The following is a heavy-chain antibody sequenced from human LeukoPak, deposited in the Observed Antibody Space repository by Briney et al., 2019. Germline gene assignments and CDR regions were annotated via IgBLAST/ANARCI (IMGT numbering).Heavy chain of an antibody. V-gene: IGHV3-23*01. D-gene: IGHD3-22*01. Sequence: GGSLRLSCAASGFTVSSNYMNWVRQAPGKGLEWVSVISGSGGSTFYADSAKGRFTISRDNSKNTLYLQMNSLRAEDTAVYYCARRYYYDSSGPFDYWGQGTLVTVSS. J-gene: IGHJ4*02. CDR3: ARRYYYDSSGPFDY. CDR2: ISGSGGST. CDR1: GFTVSSNY.